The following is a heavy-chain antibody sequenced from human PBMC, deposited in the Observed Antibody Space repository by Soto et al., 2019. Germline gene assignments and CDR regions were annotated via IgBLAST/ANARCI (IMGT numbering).Heavy chain of an antibody. D-gene: IGHD5-12*01. Sequence: QVQLVQSGAEVKKPGSSVKVSCKASGGTFSSYAISWVRQAPGQGLEWMGGIIPIFGTANYAQKFQGRVTSTADESTSTAYMELSSLRSEDTAVYYCARDPMANNFASSFDYWGQGTLVTVSS. CDR2: IIPIFGTA. CDR3: ARDPMANNFASSFDY. V-gene: IGHV1-69*01. CDR1: GGTFSSYA. J-gene: IGHJ4*02.